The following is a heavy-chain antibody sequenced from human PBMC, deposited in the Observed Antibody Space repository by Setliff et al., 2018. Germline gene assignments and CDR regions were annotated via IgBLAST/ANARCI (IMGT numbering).Heavy chain of an antibody. CDR2: SFLGSA. CDR1: VSPSVIT. D-gene: IGHD2-8*01. J-gene: IGHJ4*02. CDR3: ARDPGVHSGTWCLDS. V-gene: IGHV4-59*12. Sequence: SETCPSPAMSLVSPSVITIGVGSGSPPERDWSVSFLGSAYYNPSLQSRGAISLDTSRNQFSLELSSGTAADTAVYYCARDPGVHSGTWCLDSWGQGTQVTVSS.